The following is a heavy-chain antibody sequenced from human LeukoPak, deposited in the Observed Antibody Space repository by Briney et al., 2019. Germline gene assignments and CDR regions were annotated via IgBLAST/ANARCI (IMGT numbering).Heavy chain of an antibody. CDR3: ARDQYDTWSRRGNFDS. CDR2: IKLDGSEN. D-gene: IGHD3-3*01. Sequence: GGSLRLSCAASGFTFSSYWMSWVRQAPGKGLEWVANIKLDGSENNYVDSVKGRFTIPRDNTKNSLYLQMNSLRVEDTAVFYCARDQYDTWSRRGNFDSWGQGTLVIVSS. V-gene: IGHV3-7*03. CDR1: GFTFSSYW. J-gene: IGHJ4*02.